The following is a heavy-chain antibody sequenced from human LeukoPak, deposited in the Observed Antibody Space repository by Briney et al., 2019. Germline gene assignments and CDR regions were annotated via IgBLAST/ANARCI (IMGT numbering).Heavy chain of an antibody. V-gene: IGHV4-59*12. CDR2: IYYSGST. J-gene: IGHJ4*02. Sequence: SETLSLTCTVSGGSISSYYWSWIRQPPGKGLEWIGYIYYSGSTNYNPSLKSRVTMSVDTSKNQFSLKLSSVTAADTAVYYCARDSHWLIDYWGQGTLVTVSS. D-gene: IGHD3-9*01. CDR3: ARDSHWLIDY. CDR1: GGSISSYY.